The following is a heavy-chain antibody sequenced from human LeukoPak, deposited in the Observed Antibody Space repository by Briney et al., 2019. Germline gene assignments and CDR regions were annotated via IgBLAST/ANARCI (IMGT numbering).Heavy chain of an antibody. Sequence: SETLSLTCTVSGGSISSYYWSWIRQPPGKGLEWIGYIYYSGSTNYNPSLKSRVTISVDTSKNQFSLKLSSVTAADTAVYYCARVPWVAGTSGAYYYYYMDVWGKGTTVTVSS. CDR3: ARVPWVAGTSGAYYYYYMDV. D-gene: IGHD6-19*01. CDR1: GGSISSYY. J-gene: IGHJ6*03. V-gene: IGHV4-59*01. CDR2: IYYSGST.